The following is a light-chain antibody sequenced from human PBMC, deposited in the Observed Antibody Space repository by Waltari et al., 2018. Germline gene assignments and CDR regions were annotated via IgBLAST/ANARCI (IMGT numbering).Light chain of an antibody. CDR1: SGHSSHA. V-gene: IGLV4-69*01. CDR3: QTWATGIRV. CDR2: LNSDGSH. Sequence: QLVLTQSPSASASLGASVKLTCTLSSGHSSHAIAWHQQQPEKGPRYLMRLNSDGSHTKGDGIPDRFSGSSSGAERCLTISSLQSEDEADYYCQTWATGIRVFGGGTKLTVL. J-gene: IGLJ2*01.